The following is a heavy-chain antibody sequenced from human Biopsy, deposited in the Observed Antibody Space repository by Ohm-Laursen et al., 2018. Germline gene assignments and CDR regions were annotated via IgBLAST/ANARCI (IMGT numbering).Heavy chain of an antibody. CDR1: GKTFSDYY. Sequence: SETLSLTCEVYGKTFSDYYWSWIRQPPGKGLEWIGQINQSGRTNYNPSLKSRVNISADKSNNQFSLKLTSVTSADTAVYYCARAVDYYDPYYYYGLDVWGQGTTVTVSS. CDR2: INQSGRT. J-gene: IGHJ6*02. D-gene: IGHD3-16*01. CDR3: ARAVDYYDPYYYYGLDV. V-gene: IGHV4-34*01.